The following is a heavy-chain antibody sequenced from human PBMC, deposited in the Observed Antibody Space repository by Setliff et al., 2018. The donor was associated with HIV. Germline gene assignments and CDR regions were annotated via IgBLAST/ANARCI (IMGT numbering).Heavy chain of an antibody. CDR3: ARDDHGDPFDY. Sequence: ASVKVSCKASGYTFTGYYMHWVRQAPGQGLEWMGWINPNSGGTNYAQKFQGRVTMTRYTSINTAYMELSRLRSDDTAVYYCARDDHGDPFDYWGQGTLVTVSS. D-gene: IGHD4-17*01. CDR1: GYTFTGYY. J-gene: IGHJ4*02. V-gene: IGHV1-2*02. CDR2: INPNSGGT.